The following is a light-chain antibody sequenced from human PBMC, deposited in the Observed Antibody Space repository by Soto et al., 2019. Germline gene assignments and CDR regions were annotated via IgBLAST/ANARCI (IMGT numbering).Light chain of an antibody. J-gene: IGKJ1*01. V-gene: IGKV1-5*01. Sequence: DIKMTQSPSTLSASVGDRVTITCRASQSIDTWLAWYQQKPGKAPNLLIYDASTLESGVPSRFSGGGAGTEFTRTISSLQPDDFATYYCQRYNNITRTFGQGTKVDIK. CDR2: DAS. CDR3: QRYNNITRT. CDR1: QSIDTW.